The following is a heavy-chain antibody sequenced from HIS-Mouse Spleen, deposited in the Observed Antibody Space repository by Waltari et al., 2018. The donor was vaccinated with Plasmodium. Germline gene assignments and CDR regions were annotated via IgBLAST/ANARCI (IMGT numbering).Heavy chain of an antibody. J-gene: IGHJ4*02. CDR1: GGSISRSGYY. V-gene: IGHV4-39*01. D-gene: IGHD1-26*01. CDR3: ARRGGSYYYFDY. CDR2: IYYSGST. Sequence: QLQLQESGPGLVTPSESLSLTCPLSGGSISRSGYYWGWIRQPPGEGREWSGSIYYSGSTYYNPSLKSRVTISVDTSKNQFSLKLSSVTAADTAVYYCARRGGSYYYFDYWGQGTLVTVSS.